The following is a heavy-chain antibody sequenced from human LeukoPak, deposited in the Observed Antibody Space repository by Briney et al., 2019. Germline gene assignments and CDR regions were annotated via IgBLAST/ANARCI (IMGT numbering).Heavy chain of an antibody. V-gene: IGHV4-34*01. CDR3: ARGYYDSSGYWGIYYYYGMDV. D-gene: IGHD3-22*01. Sequence: PSETLSLTCAVYGGSFSGYYWRWIRQPPGKGLEWIGEISHSGSTNYNPSLKSRVTISVDTSKNQFSLKLSSVTAADTAVYYCARGYYDSSGYWGIYYYYGMDVWGQGTTVTVSS. J-gene: IGHJ6*02. CDR2: ISHSGST. CDR1: GGSFSGYY.